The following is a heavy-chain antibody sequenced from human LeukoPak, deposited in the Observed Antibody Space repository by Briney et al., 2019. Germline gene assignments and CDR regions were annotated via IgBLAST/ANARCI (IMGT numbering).Heavy chain of an antibody. J-gene: IGHJ4*02. D-gene: IGHD6-19*01. Sequence: GGSLTLSCAASGFTFSKYWMLWVRQAPGKGLESVSRINTDGTVTTYADFVNGRFTVSRDNADNTMFLQMNRVRDEDTAVYYCATKQWLAPPPDSWGQGTPVTVSS. CDR1: GFTFSKYW. CDR3: ATKQWLAPPPDS. CDR2: INTDGTVT. V-gene: IGHV3-74*01.